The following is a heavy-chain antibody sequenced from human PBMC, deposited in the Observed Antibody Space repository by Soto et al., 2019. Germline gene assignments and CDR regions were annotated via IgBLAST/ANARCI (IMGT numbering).Heavy chain of an antibody. D-gene: IGHD2-2*01. CDR1: GFTFSSYA. J-gene: IGHJ4*02. V-gene: IGHV3-23*01. CDR2: ISGSGGGT. Sequence: PGGSLRLSCAASGFTFSSYAMSWVRQAPGKGLEWVSAISGSGGGTYYADSVKGRFTISRDNSKNTLYLQMNSLRAEDTAVYYCAKSMAVPAVKSSFDYWGQGTLVTVSS. CDR3: AKSMAVPAVKSSFDY.